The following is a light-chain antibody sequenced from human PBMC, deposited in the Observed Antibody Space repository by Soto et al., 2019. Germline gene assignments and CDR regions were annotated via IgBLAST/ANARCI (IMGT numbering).Light chain of an antibody. V-gene: IGLV1-40*01. CDR1: SSNIGANYD. J-gene: IGLJ1*01. CDR3: CSYAARYSYV. Sequence: QSVLTQPPSVSGAPGQGVTISCTGGSSNIGANYDVHWYQQLPGTAPKVLIYGNSNRPSGVPDRFSGSKSGTSASLAITGLQVEDESDYYCCSYAARYSYVFGTGTKLTVL. CDR2: GNS.